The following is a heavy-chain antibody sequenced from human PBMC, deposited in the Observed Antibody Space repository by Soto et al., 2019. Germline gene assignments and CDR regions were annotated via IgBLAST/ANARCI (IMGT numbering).Heavy chain of an antibody. CDR3: ARGRSDSAGSSFGRRMDV. CDR2: TFVTGAT. V-gene: IGHV4-61*01. Sequence: QVQLQESGPGLVKSSETLSLICFVSGEALGSDQSYWNWIRQAPGKGLEWIGQTFVTGATKYSASRKRRVTMSVDTSKSQISLTLTSVTAADSATYFCARGRSDSAGSSFGRRMDVWGQGTTVTVSS. CDR1: GEALGSDQSY. J-gene: IGHJ6*02. D-gene: IGHD3-10*01.